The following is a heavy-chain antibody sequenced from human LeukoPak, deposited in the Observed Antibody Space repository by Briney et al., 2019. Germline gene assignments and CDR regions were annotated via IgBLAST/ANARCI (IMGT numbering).Heavy chain of an antibody. CDR2: ISSDGSST. J-gene: IGHJ4*02. V-gene: IGHV3-74*01. CDR3: ARPYCSGTSCYAYFDS. D-gene: IGHD2-2*01. CDR1: GFTFSTYW. Sequence: GGSLRLSCAASGFTFSTYWMHWVRQAPGKGPVWVSRISSDGSSTTYADSVKGRFTISRDNAKNTLYLQMNSLIAEDTAVYHCARPYCSGTSCYAYFDSWGRGTLVTVSS.